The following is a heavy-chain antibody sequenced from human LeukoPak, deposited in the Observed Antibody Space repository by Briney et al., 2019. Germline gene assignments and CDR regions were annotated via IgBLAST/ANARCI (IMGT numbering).Heavy chain of an antibody. CDR1: GFIFSSYA. V-gene: IGHV3-30*18. J-gene: IGHJ4*02. D-gene: IGHD5-12*01. CDR3: AKDRGVATIYLFDY. CDR2: ISYDGSNK. Sequence: GGSLRLSCAASGFIFSSYAMTWVRQAPGKGLEWVAVISYDGSNKYYADSVKGRFTISRDNSKNTLYLQMNSLRAEDTAVYYCAKDRGVATIYLFDYWGQGTLVTVSS.